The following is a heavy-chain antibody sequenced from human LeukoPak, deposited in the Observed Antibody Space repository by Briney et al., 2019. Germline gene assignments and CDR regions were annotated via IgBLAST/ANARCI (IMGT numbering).Heavy chain of an antibody. CDR1: GYTFTNYG. J-gene: IGHJ4*02. D-gene: IGHD6-13*01. CDR3: AREHSSSWNFDY. Sequence: ASVKVSCKASGYTFTNYGINWVRQAPGQGLEWMGWISAYNGNTNYAQKLQGRVTMTTDTSTSTAYMELRSLRSDDTAVYYCAREHSSSWNFDYWGQGTLVTVSS. CDR2: ISAYNGNT. V-gene: IGHV1-18*01.